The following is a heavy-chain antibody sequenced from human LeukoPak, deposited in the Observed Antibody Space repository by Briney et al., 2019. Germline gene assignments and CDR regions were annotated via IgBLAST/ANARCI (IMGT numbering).Heavy chain of an antibody. CDR3: ARSNQGSYGVYYFDY. J-gene: IGHJ4*02. V-gene: IGHV1-69*05. CDR1: GGTFSSYA. CDR2: IIPIFGTA. Sequence: SVKVSCKASGGTFSSYAISWVRQAPGQGLEWMGRIIPIFGTANYAQKFQGRVTITTDGSTSTAYMELSSLRSEDTAVYYCARSNQGSYGVYYFDYWGQGTLVTVSS. D-gene: IGHD1-26*01.